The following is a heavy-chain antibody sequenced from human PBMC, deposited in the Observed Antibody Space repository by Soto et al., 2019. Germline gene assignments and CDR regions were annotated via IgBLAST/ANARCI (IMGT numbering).Heavy chain of an antibody. CDR3: ARYFRGSGRYFFDY. V-gene: IGHV3-7*03. CDR2: INQDGGGA. CDR1: GFTFISSF. D-gene: IGHD6-19*01. J-gene: IGHJ4*02. Sequence: LRLSCVASGFTFISSFMGWVRQAPGKGLEWVANINQDGGGAYYVDSVEGRFTISRDNAKDSLYLQMNSLRGEDTAVYYCARYFRGSGRYFFDYWGQGTLVTVSS.